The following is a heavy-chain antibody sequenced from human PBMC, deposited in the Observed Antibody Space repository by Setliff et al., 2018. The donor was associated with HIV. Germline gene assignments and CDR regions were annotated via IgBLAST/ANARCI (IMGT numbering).Heavy chain of an antibody. D-gene: IGHD6-13*01. Sequence: SSETLSLTCTVSGGSISSGSYFWTWIRQPAGKGLEWIGRIYTSGSTNYNPSLKSRVTISVDTSKNQFSLKLSSVTAADTAVYYCARDGYSSSWYVISGSFDYWGQGILVTVSS. V-gene: IGHV4-61*02. J-gene: IGHJ4*02. CDR1: GGSISSGSYF. CDR2: IYTSGST. CDR3: ARDGYSSSWYVISGSFDY.